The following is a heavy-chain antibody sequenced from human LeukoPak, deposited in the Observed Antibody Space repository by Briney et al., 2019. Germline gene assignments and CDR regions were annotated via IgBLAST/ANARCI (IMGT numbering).Heavy chain of an antibody. CDR2: IWYDGSNK. Sequence: PGGSLRLSCAASGFTFSSYGMHWVRQAPGKGLEWVAVIWYDGSNKYYADSVKGRFTIPRDNSKNTLYLQMNSLRAEDTAVYYCALAGGSDDAFDIWGQGTMVTVSS. CDR1: GFTFSSYG. V-gene: IGHV3-33*01. CDR3: ALAGGSDDAFDI. D-gene: IGHD4-23*01. J-gene: IGHJ3*02.